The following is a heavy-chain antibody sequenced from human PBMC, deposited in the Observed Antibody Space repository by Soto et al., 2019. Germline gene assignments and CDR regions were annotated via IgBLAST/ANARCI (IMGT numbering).Heavy chain of an antibody. J-gene: IGHJ6*02. Sequence: GGSLRLSCAASGFTFSSYAMSWVRQAPGKGLEWVSAISGSGGSTYYADSVKGRFTISRDNSKDTLYLQMNSLRAEDTAVYYCAKVVRGSGSYFYYYHGMDVWGQGTTVTVSS. CDR2: ISGSGGST. D-gene: IGHD3-10*01. CDR1: GFTFSSYA. CDR3: AKVVRGSGSYFYYYHGMDV. V-gene: IGHV3-23*01.